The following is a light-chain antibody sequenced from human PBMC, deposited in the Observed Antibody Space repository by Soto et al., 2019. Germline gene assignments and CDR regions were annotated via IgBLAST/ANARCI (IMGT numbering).Light chain of an antibody. CDR3: QQRSSWPLLT. J-gene: IGKJ4*01. V-gene: IGKV3-11*01. CDR2: DAS. Sequence: EIVLTQSPATLSLSPGERATLSCRASQSVSNYLAWFQQKPGQAPRLLIYDASNRATGIPARFSGSVSGTDFTLTISSLEHEAFAVYYCQQRSSWPLLTFGGGTKVEI. CDR1: QSVSNY.